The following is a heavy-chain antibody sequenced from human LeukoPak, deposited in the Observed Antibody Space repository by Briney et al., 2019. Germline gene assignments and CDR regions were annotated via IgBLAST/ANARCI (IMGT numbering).Heavy chain of an antibody. CDR3: ATDNSLLKS. CDR1: GFTVSNAS. V-gene: IGHV3-15*01. D-gene: IGHD2-15*01. J-gene: IGHJ5*02. CDR2: IKSKTDGGTT. Sequence: GGSLRLSCAASGFTVSNASMSWVRQAPGKGLEWVGRIKSKTDGGTTDYAAPVKGTFTISRDDSKNTLYLQMNSLKTEDTAVYYCATDNSLLKSWGQRNLVTVSS.